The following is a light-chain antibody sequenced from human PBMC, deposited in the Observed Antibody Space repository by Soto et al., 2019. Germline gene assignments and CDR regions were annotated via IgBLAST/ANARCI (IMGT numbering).Light chain of an antibody. J-gene: IGKJ4*01. V-gene: IGKV1-8*01. CDR1: QGISSY. CDR3: QPYNNWPLT. CDR2: AAS. Sequence: AIRMTQSPSSFSASTGDRVTVTCRASQGISSYLAWYQQKPGKAPKLLIYAASTLQSGVPSRFSGSRSGAEFTLTINSLQSEDFAVYYCQPYNNWPLTFGGGTKVDIK.